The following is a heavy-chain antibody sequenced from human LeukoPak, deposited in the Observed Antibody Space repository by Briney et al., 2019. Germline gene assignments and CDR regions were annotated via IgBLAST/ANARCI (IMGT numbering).Heavy chain of an antibody. Sequence: GGSLRLSCAASGFTFSSYGMHWVRQAPGKGLEWVAFIRYDGSNKYYADSVKGRFTISRDNSKNTLYLQMNSLRAEDTAVYYCAKEDRSGSYSYYFDYWGQGTLVTVSS. CDR2: IRYDGSNK. V-gene: IGHV3-30*02. D-gene: IGHD1-26*01. CDR1: GFTFSSYG. CDR3: AKEDRSGSYSYYFDY. J-gene: IGHJ4*02.